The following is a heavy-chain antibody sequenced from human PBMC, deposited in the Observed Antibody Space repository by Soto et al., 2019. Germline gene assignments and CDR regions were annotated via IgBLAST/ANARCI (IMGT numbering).Heavy chain of an antibody. J-gene: IGHJ2*01. CDR1: GFTLINYA. V-gene: IGHV3-23*01. CDR2: ISGGGDAA. Sequence: EVQLLESGGGLVQPGGSLRLSCAGSGFTLINYAMNWVRQVPGKGLEWVSSISGGGDAAFFPDSVRGRFTISRDNSKNTVTLQMNSLGVDDTAVYYCARKILGSTSRPNYWYFDVWGRGTLVTVSS. D-gene: IGHD3-16*01. CDR3: ARKILGSTSRPNYWYFDV.